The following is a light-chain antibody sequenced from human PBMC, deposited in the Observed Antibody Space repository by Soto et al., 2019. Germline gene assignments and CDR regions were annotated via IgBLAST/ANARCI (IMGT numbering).Light chain of an antibody. J-gene: IGKJ1*01. CDR3: QQYNNWPPWT. CDR1: QSVDTN. V-gene: IGKV3-15*01. Sequence: EIVMTQSPATLSVSPGERATLSCRASQSVDTNLAWYQQKPGQAPRLLIYGASARATGIPARFSGSGSGTEFTPTISSLQSEDFAVYYCQQYNNWPPWTFGQGTKVDIK. CDR2: GAS.